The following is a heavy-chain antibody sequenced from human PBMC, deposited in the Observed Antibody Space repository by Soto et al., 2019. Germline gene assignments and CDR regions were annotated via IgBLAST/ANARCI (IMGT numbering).Heavy chain of an antibody. Sequence: GESLKISCKGSGYSFTSYWISWVRQMPGKGLEWMGRIDPSDSYTNYSPSFQGHVTISADKSISTAYLQWSSLKASDTAMYYCARRHSSSSAFDPWGQGTLVTVSA. D-gene: IGHD6-13*01. J-gene: IGHJ5*02. CDR3: ARRHSSSSAFDP. CDR2: IDPSDSYT. CDR1: GYSFTSYW. V-gene: IGHV5-10-1*01.